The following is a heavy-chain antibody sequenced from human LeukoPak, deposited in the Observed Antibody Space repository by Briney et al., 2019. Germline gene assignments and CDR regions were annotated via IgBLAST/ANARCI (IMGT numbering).Heavy chain of an antibody. CDR3: AKDRLRGYTYVDY. J-gene: IGHJ4*02. Sequence: GGSLRLSCAASGFTFSSYGLHWVRQAPGKGLEWVAFIRYDGSSKSYADAVKGRFTISRDNSKNTLYLQMSSLRAEDTAVYYCAKDRLRGYTYVDYWGQGTLVTVSS. CDR2: IRYDGSSK. V-gene: IGHV3-30*02. CDR1: GFTFSSYG. D-gene: IGHD5-18*01.